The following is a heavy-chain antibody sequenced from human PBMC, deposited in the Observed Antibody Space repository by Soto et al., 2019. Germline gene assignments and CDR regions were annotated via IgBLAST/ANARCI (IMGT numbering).Heavy chain of an antibody. CDR2: IYYSGST. Sequence: SETLSLTCTVSGGSISSYYWSWIRQPPGKGLEWIGYIYYSGSTYYNPSLKSRVTISVDTSKNQFSLKLSSVTAADTAVYYCARMRVTTTANFDYWGQGTLVTVSS. CDR1: GGSISSYY. J-gene: IGHJ4*02. D-gene: IGHD4-17*01. CDR3: ARMRVTTTANFDY. V-gene: IGHV4-30-4*01.